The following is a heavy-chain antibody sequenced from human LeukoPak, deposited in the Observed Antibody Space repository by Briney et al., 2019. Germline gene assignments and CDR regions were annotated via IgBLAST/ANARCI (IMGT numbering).Heavy chain of an antibody. D-gene: IGHD3-3*01. Sequence: GGSLRLSCAASGFTFSSYGMHWVRQAPGKGLEWVAVISYDGSNKYYADSVKGRFTISRDNSKNTLYLQMNSLRAEDTAVYYCAIPPPGEWFPFDYWGQGTLVTVPS. J-gene: IGHJ4*02. CDR2: ISYDGSNK. CDR3: AIPPPGEWFPFDY. V-gene: IGHV3-30*03. CDR1: GFTFSSYG.